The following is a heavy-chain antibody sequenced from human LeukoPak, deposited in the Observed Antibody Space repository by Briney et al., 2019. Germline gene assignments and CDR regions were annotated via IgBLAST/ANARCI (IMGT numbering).Heavy chain of an antibody. CDR1: GYTLTELS. CDR3: AAARSGSAPYDAFDI. CDR2: FDPEDGET. D-gene: IGHD3-10*01. Sequence: GASVKVSCKVSGYTLTELSMHWVRQAPGKGLEWMGGFDPEDGETIYAQKFQGRVTMTEDTSTDTAYMELSSLRSEDTAVYYCAAARSGSAPYDAFDIWGQGTMVTVSS. J-gene: IGHJ3*02. V-gene: IGHV1-24*01.